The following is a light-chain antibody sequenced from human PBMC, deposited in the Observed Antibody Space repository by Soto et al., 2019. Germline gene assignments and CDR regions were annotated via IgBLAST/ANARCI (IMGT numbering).Light chain of an antibody. CDR1: QSVSSY. V-gene: IGKV3-11*01. J-gene: IGKJ5*01. CDR2: DSS. Sequence: EIVLTQSPATLSLSLGERATLSCRASQSVSSYLAGYHQKPGQAPRLLIYDSSNRPTGIPARCSGSGSGTAVSLPISSLQPYDFVVYYCQLRSNWHPYTFGQGTRLEIK. CDR3: QLRSNWHPYT.